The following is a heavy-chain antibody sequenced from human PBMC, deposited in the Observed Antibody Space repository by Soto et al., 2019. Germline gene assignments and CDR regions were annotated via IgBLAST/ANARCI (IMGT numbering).Heavy chain of an antibody. V-gene: IGHV1-69*01. Sequence: QVQQVQSGAEVKKPGSSVKVSCKASGGTFSSYAISWVRQAPGQGLEWMGGIIPIFGTANYAQKFQGRVTITADESTSTAYMELSSLRSEDTAVYYCARDKWDYYDSSGYETNWFDPWGQGTLVTVSS. CDR3: ARDKWDYYDSSGYETNWFDP. J-gene: IGHJ5*02. CDR1: GGTFSSYA. D-gene: IGHD3-22*01. CDR2: IIPIFGTA.